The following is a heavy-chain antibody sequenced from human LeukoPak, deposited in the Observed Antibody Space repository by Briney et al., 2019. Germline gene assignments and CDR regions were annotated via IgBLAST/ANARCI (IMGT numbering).Heavy chain of an antibody. CDR3: ARKQNCDY. V-gene: IGHV3-48*03. CDR1: GFTFSRYE. Sequence: GGSLRLSCAASGFTFSRYEMNWVRQAPGKGLEWVSYISGSGSTRYYADSVKGRFTVSRDNAKNSLDLQMNSLRAEDTAVYYCARKQNCDYWGQGTLVTVSS. J-gene: IGHJ4*02. CDR2: ISGSGSTR.